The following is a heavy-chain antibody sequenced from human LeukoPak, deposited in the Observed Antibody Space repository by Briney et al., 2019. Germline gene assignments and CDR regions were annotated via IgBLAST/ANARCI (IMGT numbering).Heavy chain of an antibody. J-gene: IGHJ3*02. D-gene: IGHD3-22*01. Sequence: SVKVSCKASGGTFSSYAISWVRQAPGQGLEWMGGIIPIFGTANYAQKFQGRVTITTDESTSTAYMELSSLRSEDTAVYYCARGFSPYYYDSSGNDDAFDIWGRGTMVTVSS. CDR1: GGTFSSYA. CDR3: ARGFSPYYYDSSGNDDAFDI. CDR2: IIPIFGTA. V-gene: IGHV1-69*05.